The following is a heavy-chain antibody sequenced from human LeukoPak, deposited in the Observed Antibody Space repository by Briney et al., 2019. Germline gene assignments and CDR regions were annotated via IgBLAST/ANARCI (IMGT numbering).Heavy chain of an antibody. CDR1: GVSISSSSYY. CDR2: IYYSGSA. V-gene: IGHV4-39*07. J-gene: IGHJ6*02. CDR3: ARDYNQGYCSGGSCYDFDYYYGMDV. Sequence: PSETLSLTCTVSGVSISSSSYYWGWIRQPPGKGLEWIGSIYYSGSAYYNPSLKSRVTISVDTSKNQFSLKLSSVTAADTAVYYCARDYNQGYCSGGSCYDFDYYYGMDVWGQGTTVTVSS. D-gene: IGHD2-15*01.